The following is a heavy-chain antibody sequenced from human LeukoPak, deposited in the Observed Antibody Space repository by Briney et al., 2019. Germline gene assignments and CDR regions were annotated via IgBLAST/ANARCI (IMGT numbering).Heavy chain of an antibody. Sequence: ASVKVSCKASGYTFTSYGISWVRQAPGQGLEWMGWISAYNGNTNYAQTLQSRVTMTTDTSTSTAYMEKRSLRSDDTAVYYCARAFGELFWFDPWGQGTLVTVSS. CDR3: ARAFGELFWFDP. CDR2: ISAYNGNT. J-gene: IGHJ5*02. CDR1: GYTFTSYG. V-gene: IGHV1-18*01. D-gene: IGHD3-10*01.